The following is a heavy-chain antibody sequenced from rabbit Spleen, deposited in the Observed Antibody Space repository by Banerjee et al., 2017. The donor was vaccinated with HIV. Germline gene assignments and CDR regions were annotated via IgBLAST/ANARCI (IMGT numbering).Heavy chain of an antibody. J-gene: IGHJ4*01. CDR3: VREVAAKFSL. CDR2: IDPIFGIA. V-gene: IGHV1S43*01. D-gene: IGHD4-1*01. CDR1: GLDFSSNYW. Sequence: QELLEESGGDLVKPGASLTLTCKASGLDFSSNYWICWVRQAPGKGLEWIGYIDPIFGIAVYASWVNGRFTISSHNAQNTLYLQLNSLTAADTATYFCVREVAAKFSLWGPGTLVTVS.